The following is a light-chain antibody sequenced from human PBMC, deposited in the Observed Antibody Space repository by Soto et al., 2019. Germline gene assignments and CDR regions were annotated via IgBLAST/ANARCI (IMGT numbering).Light chain of an antibody. V-gene: IGLV1-40*01. J-gene: IGLJ1*01. CDR1: SSDIGAGYD. Sequence: VLTQPPSVSEAPGQRVTISCTGTSSDIGAGYDVHWYQQLPGAAPKLLIYSNAIRPSGVPDRFSASKSGTSASLAITGLRAEDEADYYCQSYDSSLTTYVFGTGTKVTAL. CDR2: SNA. CDR3: QSYDSSLTTYV.